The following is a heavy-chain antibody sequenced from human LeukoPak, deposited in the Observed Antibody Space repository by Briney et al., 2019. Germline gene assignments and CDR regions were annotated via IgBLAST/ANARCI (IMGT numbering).Heavy chain of an antibody. CDR3: VRATVDTAMVTDGYYFDY. J-gene: IGHJ4*02. CDR2: INPNSGGT. Sequence: GASVKVSCKASGYTFTGYYMHWVRQAPGQGLEWMGWINPNSGGTNYAQKFQGRVTMTRDTSISTAYMELSRLRSDDTAVYYCVRATVDTAMVTDGYYFDYWGQGTLVTVSS. D-gene: IGHD5-18*01. V-gene: IGHV1-2*02. CDR1: GYTFTGYY.